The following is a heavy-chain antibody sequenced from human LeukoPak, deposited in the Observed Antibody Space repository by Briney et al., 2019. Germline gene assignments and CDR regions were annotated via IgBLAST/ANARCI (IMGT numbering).Heavy chain of an antibody. CDR2: ITGSGSTI. CDR3: AIASGHSSGWSRHSYYYIDV. V-gene: IGHV3-48*03. Sequence: GGSLRLSCAASGFTFSNFEMNWVRQAPGKGLEWVSYITGSGSTIYSESVKGRFTISRDNAKNSLYLQMNTLRAEDTAVYYCAIASGHSSGWSRHSYYYIDVWGRGTTVTVSS. CDR1: GFTFSNFE. D-gene: IGHD6-19*01. J-gene: IGHJ6*03.